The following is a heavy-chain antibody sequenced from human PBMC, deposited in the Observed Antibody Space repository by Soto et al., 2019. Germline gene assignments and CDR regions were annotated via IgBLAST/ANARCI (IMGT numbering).Heavy chain of an antibody. V-gene: IGHV4-39*01. J-gene: IGHJ5*02. CDR2: IYYSGST. D-gene: IGHD3-10*01. CDR1: GGSISSSSYY. Sequence: QLQLQESGPGLVKPSETLSLTCTVSGGSISSSSYYWGWIRQPPGKGLEWIGSIYYSGSTYYNPSLKSRVTISVDRSKNQFSLKLSSVTAADTAVYYCARHWRGTYYYGSGSYYPARLSWFDPWGQGTLVTVSS. CDR3: ARHWRGTYYYGSGSYYPARLSWFDP.